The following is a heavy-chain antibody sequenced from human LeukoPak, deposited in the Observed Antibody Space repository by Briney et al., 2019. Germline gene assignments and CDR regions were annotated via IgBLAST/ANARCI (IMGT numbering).Heavy chain of an antibody. J-gene: IGHJ4*02. Sequence: ASVTVSCTASGYSFTDYDFSWVRQAPGQGLEWLGWVSIYNDNTKYAREFQDRITMTTDISTSTAYMELKSLTSDDTAVYFCARTGHYQFDSWGQGTLVTVSS. V-gene: IGHV1-18*01. CDR3: ARTGHYQFDS. CDR1: GYSFTDYD. D-gene: IGHD3-9*01. CDR2: VSIYNDNT.